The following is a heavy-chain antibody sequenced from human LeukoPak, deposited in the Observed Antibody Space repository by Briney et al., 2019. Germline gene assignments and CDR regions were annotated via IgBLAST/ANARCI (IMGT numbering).Heavy chain of an antibody. V-gene: IGHV4-34*01. Sequence: SETLSLTCAVYGGSFSGYYWSWIRQPPGKGLEWIGEINHSGSTNYNPSLKSRVTISVDTSKNQFSLKLSSVTAADTAVYYCARLCVGVNRIDYWGQGTLVTVSS. J-gene: IGHJ4*02. D-gene: IGHD2-2*01. CDR1: GGSFSGYY. CDR2: INHSGST. CDR3: ARLCVGVNRIDY.